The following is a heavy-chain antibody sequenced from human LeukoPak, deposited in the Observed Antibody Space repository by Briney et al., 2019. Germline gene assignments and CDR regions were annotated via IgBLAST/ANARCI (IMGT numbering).Heavy chain of an antibody. J-gene: IGHJ3*02. V-gene: IGHV4-34*01. CDR3: AREGFEGGYYDFWSGYTNDAFDI. D-gene: IGHD3-3*01. Sequence: SETLSLTCAVYGGSFSGYYWSWIRQPPGKGLEWIGEINHSGSTNYNPSLKSRVTISVDTSKNQFSLKLSSVTAADTAVYYCAREGFEGGYYDFWSGYTNDAFDIWGQGTMVTVSS. CDR1: GGSFSGYY. CDR2: INHSGST.